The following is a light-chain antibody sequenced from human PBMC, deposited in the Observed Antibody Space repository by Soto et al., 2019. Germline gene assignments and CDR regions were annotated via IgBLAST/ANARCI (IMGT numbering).Light chain of an antibody. CDR1: QSLLHSNGYNY. CDR2: LGS. V-gene: IGKV2-28*01. CDR3: MQPLQSWT. Sequence: DIVMTQSPLSLPVTPGEPASISCRSSQSLLHSNGYNYLDWYLQKPGQSPQLLIYLGSNRASGVPDRFSGSGSCTDFTLKISRVEAEDVGVYYCMQPLQSWTFGQGTKVDIK. J-gene: IGKJ1*01.